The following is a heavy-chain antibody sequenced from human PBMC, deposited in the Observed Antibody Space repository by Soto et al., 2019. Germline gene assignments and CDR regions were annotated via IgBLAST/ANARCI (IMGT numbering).Heavy chain of an antibody. CDR2: INHSGFT. CDR3: ARAAVKLGATLFDS. Sequence: SETLSLTCAVSGGSLRGHYWIWSRHAPEKGLEWIVEINHSGFTNYNPTLKSRVTISRDASKNQFSLRLSSMTAADSAVYFCARAAVKLGATLFDSWGQGTLVTVSS. V-gene: IGHV4-34*01. D-gene: IGHD1-26*01. CDR1: GGSLRGHY. J-gene: IGHJ4*02.